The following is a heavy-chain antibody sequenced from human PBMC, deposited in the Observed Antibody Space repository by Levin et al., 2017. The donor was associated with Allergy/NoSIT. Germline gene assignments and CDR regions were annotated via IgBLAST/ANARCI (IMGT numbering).Heavy chain of an antibody. CDR3: AKAVVGWDYGDPNPYVY. CDR1: GFTFSSYA. J-gene: IGHJ4*02. V-gene: IGHV3-23*01. Sequence: LSLTCAASGFTFSSYAMSWVRQAPGKGLEWVSAISGSGGSTYYADSGKGRFTISRDNSKNTLYLQMNSLRAEDTAVYYCAKAVVGWDYGDPNPYVYWGQGTLVTVSS. CDR2: ISGSGGST. D-gene: IGHD4-17*01.